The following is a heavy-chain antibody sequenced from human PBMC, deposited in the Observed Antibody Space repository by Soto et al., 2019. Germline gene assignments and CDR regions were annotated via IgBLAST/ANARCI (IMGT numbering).Heavy chain of an antibody. J-gene: IGHJ4*02. V-gene: IGHV4-39*01. CDR3: AGLVGLATSSYFFHY. Sequence: QLQLQESGPGLVKPSETLSLTCSVSGDSINSDNYYWVWIRQPPGKGLEWIGSIYYRGNTYYNPSPQTRVTISLDKSKSQFSLKLKSVTAADSAVYFCAGLVGLATSSYFFHYGGQGTRVTFPS. CDR2: IYYRGNT. D-gene: IGHD6-6*01. CDR1: GDSINSDNYY.